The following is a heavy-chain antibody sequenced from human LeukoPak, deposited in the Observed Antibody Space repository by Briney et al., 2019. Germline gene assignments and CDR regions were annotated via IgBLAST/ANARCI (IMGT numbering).Heavy chain of an antibody. CDR1: GGSISSGGYY. V-gene: IGHV4-30-2*01. Sequence: SETLSLICIVSGGSISSGGYYWSWIRQPPGKGLEWIGYIYQSGSTYYNPSLKSRVSISVDRSKNQFSLRLSSVTAADTAVYYCARNAFDIWGQGTMVTVSS. CDR2: IYQSGST. CDR3: ARNAFDI. J-gene: IGHJ3*02.